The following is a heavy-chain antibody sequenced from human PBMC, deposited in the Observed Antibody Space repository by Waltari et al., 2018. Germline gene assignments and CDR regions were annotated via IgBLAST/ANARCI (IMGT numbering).Heavy chain of an antibody. J-gene: IGHJ4*02. V-gene: IGHV1-24*01. CDR2: FDPPNGET. D-gene: IGHD3-9*01. CDR3: ATVPEDWDYFDY. CDR1: GYHPTKLS. Sequence: QVQLVQSGAEVKKPGASVKVSCIVSGYHPTKLSIHWVRQAPGRGLEWMGGFDPPNGETIYAQRFQGRVTMTQDPSTDTAYMTLTSLISEDTAMYYCATVPEDWDYFDYWGQGTLVTVSS.